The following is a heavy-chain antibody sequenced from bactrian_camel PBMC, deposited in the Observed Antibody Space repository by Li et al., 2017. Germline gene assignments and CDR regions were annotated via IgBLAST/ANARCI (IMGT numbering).Heavy chain of an antibody. V-gene: IGHV3-2*01. D-gene: IGHD5*01. CDR3: ATVDLRTQRGWAY. CDR1: AFSFSDYY. CDR2: ISGDATRT. J-gene: IGHJ4*01. Sequence: HVQLVESGGGLVQPGGSLRLSCAASAFSFSDYYMSWLRQAPGKGPEWVSAISGDATRTDYLDSVKGRFTISRDNARSTVYLLMNSLKSEDTALYYCATVDLRTQRGWAYWGQGTQVTVS.